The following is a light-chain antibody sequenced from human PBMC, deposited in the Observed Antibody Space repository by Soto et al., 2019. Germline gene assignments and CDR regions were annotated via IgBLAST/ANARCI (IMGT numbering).Light chain of an antibody. Sequence: EIQMTQSPSSLSASVGDRVTITFLASQIISSYLNWYQQKPGKAPKLLIYAASSLQSGVPSRFSGSGSGTDFTLTISSLQPEDFATYYCQQSYSTPLNFGGGTKVDIK. CDR3: QQSYSTPLN. V-gene: IGKV1-39*01. CDR2: AAS. CDR1: QIISSY. J-gene: IGKJ4*01.